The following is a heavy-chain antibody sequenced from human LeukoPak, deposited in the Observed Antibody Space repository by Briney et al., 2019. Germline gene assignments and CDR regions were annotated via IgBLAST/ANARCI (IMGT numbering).Heavy chain of an antibody. V-gene: IGHV3-69-1*01. Sequence: PGGSLRLSCAASGFTVSSNYMSWVRQAPGKGLEWVSFISSSEYIYYANSVKGRFTISRDNAKNSLYLQVNSLRAGDTAVYYCARVQTPYYGGDEIGYWGQGTLVTVSS. CDR2: ISSSEYI. CDR3: ARVQTPYYGGDEIGY. D-gene: IGHD2-21*01. J-gene: IGHJ4*02. CDR1: GFTVSSNY.